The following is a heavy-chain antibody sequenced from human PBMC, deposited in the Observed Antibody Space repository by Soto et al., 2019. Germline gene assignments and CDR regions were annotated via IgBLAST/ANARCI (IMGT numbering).Heavy chain of an antibody. CDR2: ISGNGGST. Sequence: GGSLRLSCSASGFTFSSYAMHWVRQTPGKGLEYVSAISGNGGSTYYADSVKGRFTISRDNSKNTLYLQMSTLRTEDTAIYYCVKKMGIVGATDFDFWGQGTLVTVSS. CDR1: GFTFSSYA. CDR3: VKKMGIVGATDFDF. J-gene: IGHJ4*02. V-gene: IGHV3-64D*08. D-gene: IGHD1-26*01.